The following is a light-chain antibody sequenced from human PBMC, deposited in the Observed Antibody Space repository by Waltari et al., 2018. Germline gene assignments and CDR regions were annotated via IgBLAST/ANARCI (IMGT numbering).Light chain of an antibody. Sequence: DIQMTQSPSSLSASLGDRVTITCRASQGILTYLAWFQQKPGKAPKSLIYGATSLQSGVPSRFSGSGSGTDFALTIFDLPPEDFATYYCQQYNFYPVTFGQGTRLDIK. CDR1: QGILTY. CDR2: GAT. CDR3: QQYNFYPVT. J-gene: IGKJ5*01. V-gene: IGKV1-16*01.